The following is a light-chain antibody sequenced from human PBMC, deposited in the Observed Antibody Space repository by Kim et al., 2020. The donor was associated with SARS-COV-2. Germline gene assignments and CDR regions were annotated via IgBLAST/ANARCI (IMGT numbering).Light chain of an antibody. CDR1: RDIDDD. CDR2: EGT. Sequence: ETTLTQSPAFMSATPGDKVNISCKASRDIDDDINWYKQKPQEPIILIIQEGTTLVPGISPRFSGSGYGTNFILTINNIESEDAAYYFCLQHDDFPLTFGQGTKVDIK. J-gene: IGKJ1*01. V-gene: IGKV5-2*01. CDR3: LQHDDFPLT.